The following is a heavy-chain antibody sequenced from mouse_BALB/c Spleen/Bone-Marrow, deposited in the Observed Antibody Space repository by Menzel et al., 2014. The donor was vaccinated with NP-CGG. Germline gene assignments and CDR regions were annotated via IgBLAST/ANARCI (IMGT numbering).Heavy chain of an antibody. CDR1: GFTFSNYG. J-gene: IGHJ3*01. D-gene: IGHD2-4*01. CDR3: ARHAYYDQTEVSFVY. CDR2: ISGGGSYT. V-gene: IGHV5-9-2*01. Sequence: EVQGVESGGGLVKSGGSLKLSCAASGFTFSNYGMSWVRQTPEKRLEWVATISGGGSYTFYSDSVKGRFTISRDNAKSNLYLQLSSLRSEDTALYYCARHAYYDQTEVSFVYWGQGTLVTVSA.